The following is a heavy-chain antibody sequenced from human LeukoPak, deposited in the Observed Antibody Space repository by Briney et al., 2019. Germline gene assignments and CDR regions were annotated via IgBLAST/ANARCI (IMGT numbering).Heavy chain of an antibody. D-gene: IGHD2-2*01. Sequence: SVKVSCKASGGTFSSYAISWVRQAPGQGLEWMGRIIPILGIANYAQKFQGRVTITADKSTSTAYMELSSLRSEGTAVYYCARDCSSTSCSYYYYYGMDVWGQGTTVTVSS. CDR3: ARDCSSTSCSYYYYYGMDV. CDR2: IIPILGIA. J-gene: IGHJ6*02. CDR1: GGTFSSYA. V-gene: IGHV1-69*04.